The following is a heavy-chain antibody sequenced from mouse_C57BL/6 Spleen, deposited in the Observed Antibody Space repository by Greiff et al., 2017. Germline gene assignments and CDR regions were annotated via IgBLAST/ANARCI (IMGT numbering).Heavy chain of an antibody. D-gene: IGHD1-1*01. V-gene: IGHV5-9*01. Sequence: EVQVVESGGGLVKPGGSLKLSCAASGFTFSSYTMSWVRQTPEKRLEWVATISGGGGNTYYPDSVKGRFTISRDNAKNTLYLQMSSLRSEDTALYYCARKPYYYGSSYWYFDVWGTGTTVTVSS. CDR2: ISGGGGNT. J-gene: IGHJ1*03. CDR1: GFTFSSYT. CDR3: ARKPYYYGSSYWYFDV.